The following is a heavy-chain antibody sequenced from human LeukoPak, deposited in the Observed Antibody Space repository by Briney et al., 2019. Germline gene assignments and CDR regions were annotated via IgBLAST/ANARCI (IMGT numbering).Heavy chain of an antibody. Sequence: SETLSLTCTVSGGSISSGDYYWGWIRQPPGKGLEWIGYIYYSGSTNYNPSLKSRVTISVDTSKNQFSLKLSSVTAADTAVYYCARGPTGGYSPGDLVNWGQGTLVTVSS. CDR1: GGSISSGDYY. D-gene: IGHD4-23*01. CDR3: ARGPTGGYSPGDLVN. CDR2: IYYSGST. J-gene: IGHJ4*02. V-gene: IGHV4-61*08.